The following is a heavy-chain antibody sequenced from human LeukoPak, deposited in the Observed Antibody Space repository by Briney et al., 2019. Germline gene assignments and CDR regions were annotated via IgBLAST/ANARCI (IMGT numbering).Heavy chain of an antibody. CDR1: RYTFTGYY. CDR3: ARSDPTNWLPRAYYYGMDV. CDR2: INPNSGGT. J-gene: IGHJ6*02. Sequence: ASVKVSCKASRYTFTGYYMHWVRPAPGQGLEWMGWINPNSGGTNYAQEFQGRVTMSRDTSISTAYMELSRLRSDDTAVYYCARSDPTNWLPRAYYYGMDVWGQGTTVTVSS. D-gene: IGHD3-9*01. V-gene: IGHV1-2*02.